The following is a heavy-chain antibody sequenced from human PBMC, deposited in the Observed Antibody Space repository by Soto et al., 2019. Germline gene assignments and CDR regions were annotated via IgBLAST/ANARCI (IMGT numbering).Heavy chain of an antibody. D-gene: IGHD3-3*01. V-gene: IGHV3-23*01. Sequence: GASLQLSCAASGFTFSSYAMSWVRQAPGKGLEWVSAISGSGGSTYYADSVKGRFTISRDNSKNTLYLQMNSLRAEDTAVYYCAKDFTIFGVVISDVQNWFDPWGQGTLVTVSS. CDR1: GFTFSSYA. CDR3: AKDFTIFGVVISDVQNWFDP. CDR2: ISGSGGST. J-gene: IGHJ5*02.